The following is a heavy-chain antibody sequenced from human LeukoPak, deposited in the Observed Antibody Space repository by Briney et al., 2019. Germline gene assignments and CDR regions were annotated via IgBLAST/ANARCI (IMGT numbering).Heavy chain of an antibody. J-gene: IGHJ6*02. CDR3: ARGGSGYGDYYYFYGLDV. CDR1: GCTLSNYG. Sequence: GGSLRLSCAASGCTLSNYGMNWVRQAPGKGLEWVSYISSSRSTTYYADSVKGRFAISRDNAKNSLYLQMNSLRDEDTAVYYCARGGSGYGDYYYFYGLDVWGQGTTVTVSS. CDR2: ISSSRSTT. D-gene: IGHD3-22*01. V-gene: IGHV3-48*02.